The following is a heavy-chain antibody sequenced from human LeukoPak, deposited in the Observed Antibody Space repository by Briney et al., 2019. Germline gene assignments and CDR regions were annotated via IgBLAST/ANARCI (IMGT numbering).Heavy chain of an antibody. CDR3: ARDIVVIPAANGIDY. Sequence: GASVKVSCKASGYTFTSYYMHWVRQAPGQGLEGMGVINPSGGSTSYAQKFQGRVTMTRDTSTTTVYMELSSLRSEDTAVYYCARDIVVIPAANGIDYWGQGALVTVSS. J-gene: IGHJ4*02. CDR1: GYTFTSYY. V-gene: IGHV1-46*01. D-gene: IGHD2-2*01. CDR2: INPSGGST.